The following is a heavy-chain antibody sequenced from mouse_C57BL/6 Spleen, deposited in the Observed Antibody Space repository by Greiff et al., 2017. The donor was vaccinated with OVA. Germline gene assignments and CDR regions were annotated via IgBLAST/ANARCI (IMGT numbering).Heavy chain of an antibody. CDR1: GFTFSSYT. D-gene: IGHD4-1*01. Sequence: EVKLMESGGGLVKPGGSLKLSCAASGFTFSSYTMSWVRQTPEKRLEWVATISGGGGNTYYPDSVKGRLTISRDNAKNTLYLQMSSLRSEDTALYYCARPGWDGYYDGWGTGTTVTVAS. V-gene: IGHV5-9*01. J-gene: IGHJ1*03. CDR3: ARPGWDGYYDG. CDR2: ISGGGGNT.